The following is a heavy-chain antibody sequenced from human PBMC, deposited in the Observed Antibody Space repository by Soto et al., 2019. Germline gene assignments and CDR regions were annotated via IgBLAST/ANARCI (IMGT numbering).Heavy chain of an antibody. CDR2: IYPGDSDT. J-gene: IGHJ3*02. V-gene: IGHV5-51*01. CDR3: ASSALENCGGDCYSGAFDI. Sequence: GESLKISCKGSGYSFTSYWIGWVRQMPGKGLEWMGIIYPGDSDTRYSPSFQGQVIISADKSISTAFLQWSSLKASVTAMYYCASSALENCGGDCYSGAFDIWGQGTMVTVSS. D-gene: IGHD2-21*02. CDR1: GYSFTSYW.